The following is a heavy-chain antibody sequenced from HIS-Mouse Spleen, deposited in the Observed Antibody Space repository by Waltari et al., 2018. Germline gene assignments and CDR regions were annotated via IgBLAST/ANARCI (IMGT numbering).Heavy chain of an antibody. CDR2: INHSGST. Sequence: QVQLQQWGAGLLKPSETLSLTCAVYGGSFRGYSWIWFRQPPGKGLEWIGEINHSGSTNYNPSLKSRVTISVDTSKNQFSLKLSSVTAADTAVYYCARGRSPATVTIGYYFDYWGQGTLVTVSS. J-gene: IGHJ4*02. CDR3: ARGRSPATVTIGYYFDY. CDR1: GGSFRGYS. V-gene: IGHV4-34*01. D-gene: IGHD4-17*01.